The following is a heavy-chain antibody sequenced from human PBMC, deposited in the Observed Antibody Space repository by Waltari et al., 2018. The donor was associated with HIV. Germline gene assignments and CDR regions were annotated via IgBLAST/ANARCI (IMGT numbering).Heavy chain of an antibody. D-gene: IGHD3-16*01. CDR3: ARKYDSDAFDI. Sequence: QVQLQESGPGLVKPSEPLSLTCTVSDGSVSSGRHYWSWIRQPPGKGLEWIGYIYYSGRTNYNPSLKSRVTISVDTSKNQFSLKLSSVTAADTAVYYCARKYDSDAFDIWGQGTMVTVSS. CDR2: IYYSGRT. J-gene: IGHJ3*02. CDR1: DGSVSSGRHY. V-gene: IGHV4-61*01.